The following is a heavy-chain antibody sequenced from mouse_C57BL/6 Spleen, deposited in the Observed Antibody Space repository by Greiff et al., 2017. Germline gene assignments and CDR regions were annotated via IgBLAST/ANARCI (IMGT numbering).Heavy chain of an antibody. CDR2: INPGNSDT. V-gene: IGHV1-5*01. CDR1: GYTFTSYW. Sequence: EVQLQQSGTVLVRPGASVKMSCKTSGYTFTSYWMHWVKQRPGQGLEWIGAINPGNSDTSYNQKFKGKAKLTAVTSASTAYMELSSLTTEDSAVYYCTRDGGGYGSSSWFAYWGQGTLVTVSA. J-gene: IGHJ3*01. CDR3: TRDGGGYGSSSWFAY. D-gene: IGHD1-1*01.